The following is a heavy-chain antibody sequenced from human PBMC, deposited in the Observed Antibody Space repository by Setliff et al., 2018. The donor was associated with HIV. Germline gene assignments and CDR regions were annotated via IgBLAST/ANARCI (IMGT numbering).Heavy chain of an antibody. D-gene: IGHD6-13*01. Sequence: GGSLRLSCAASGFTFSSYAMHWVRQAPGKGLEWVAATWYDGHNKYYADSMKGRFTISRDNSKNTLYLQMNSLRIEDTAVYYCAKDHGPRAAAGTADSWGQGILVTVSS. CDR2: TWYDGHNK. J-gene: IGHJ4*02. CDR3: AKDHGPRAAAGTADS. V-gene: IGHV3-30*02. CDR1: GFTFSSYA.